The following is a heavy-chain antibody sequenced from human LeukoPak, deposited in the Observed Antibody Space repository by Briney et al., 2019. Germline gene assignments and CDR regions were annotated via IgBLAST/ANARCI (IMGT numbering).Heavy chain of an antibody. Sequence: GGSLRLSCAASGFTFSSYAMSWVRQAPGKGLEWVSAISGSGGSTYYADSVKGRFTISRDNSKDTLYLQMNSLRAEDTAVYYCANSRMVNYYFDYWGQGTLVTVSS. V-gene: IGHV3-23*01. CDR1: GFTFSSYA. CDR2: ISGSGGST. D-gene: IGHD5-18*01. J-gene: IGHJ4*02. CDR3: ANSRMVNYYFDY.